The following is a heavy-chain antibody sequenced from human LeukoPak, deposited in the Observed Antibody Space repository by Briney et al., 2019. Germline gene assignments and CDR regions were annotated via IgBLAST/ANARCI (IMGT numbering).Heavy chain of an antibody. CDR3: GRDSDGGGYRFDY. CDR2: ISSSGDRTL. D-gene: IGHD3-22*01. Sequence: PGGSLRLSCAASGFTFSGYEMIWVRQAPGQGLEWLSYISSSGDRTLYYAGSVKGRFTVSRDNARNSLFLQMNALTTEDTAIYYCGRDSDGGGYRFDYWGQGALVT. J-gene: IGHJ4*02. V-gene: IGHV3-48*03. CDR1: GFTFSGYE.